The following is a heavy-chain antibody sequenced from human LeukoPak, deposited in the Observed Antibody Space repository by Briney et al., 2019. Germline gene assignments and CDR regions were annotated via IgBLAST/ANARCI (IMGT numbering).Heavy chain of an antibody. V-gene: IGHV3-21*01. D-gene: IGHD3-10*01. CDR1: GFTFSTYS. CDR2: ISSSSNYI. Sequence: RPGGSLRLSCAASGFTFSTYSMNWVRQAPGKGLEWVSCISSSSNYIYYADSVKGRFTISRDNAKNSLYLQMNSLRAEDMAVYYCARDLYGSGIVIDYWGQGTLVTVSS. CDR3: ARDLYGSGIVIDY. J-gene: IGHJ4*02.